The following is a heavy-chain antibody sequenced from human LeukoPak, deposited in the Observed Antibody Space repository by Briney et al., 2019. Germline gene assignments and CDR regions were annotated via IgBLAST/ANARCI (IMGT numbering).Heavy chain of an antibody. J-gene: IGHJ3*02. CDR1: GGSFSSYY. CDR2: IYYSGST. CDR3: ATSNAAAYDAFDI. Sequence: PSETLSLTCAVYGGSFSSYYWSWIRQPPGKGLEWIGYIYYSGSTNYNPSLTSRVTISVDTSKNQFSLKLSSVTAADTALYYCATSNAAAYDAFDIWGQGTMVTVSS. V-gene: IGHV4-59*08. D-gene: IGHD2-15*01.